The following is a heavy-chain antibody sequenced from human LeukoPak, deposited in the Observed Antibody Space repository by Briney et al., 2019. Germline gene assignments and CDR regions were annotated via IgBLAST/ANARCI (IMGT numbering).Heavy chain of an antibody. CDR3: AKGGQQLVRFSFYY. D-gene: IGHD6-13*01. Sequence: GGSLRLSCAASGFTFSSYGMHWVRQAPGKGLEWVAVISYDGSNTFYADSVKGRFTISRDNSKNTMYVQMNSLSAEDTAVYYCAKGGQQLVRFSFYYWGQGTLVTVSS. J-gene: IGHJ4*02. V-gene: IGHV3-30*18. CDR2: ISYDGSNT. CDR1: GFTFSSYG.